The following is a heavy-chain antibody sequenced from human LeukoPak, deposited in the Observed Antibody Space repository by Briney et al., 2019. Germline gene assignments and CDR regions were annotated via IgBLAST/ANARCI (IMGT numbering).Heavy chain of an antibody. D-gene: IGHD2-2*01. CDR2: ISGSSTYT. V-gene: IGHV3-11*05. CDR1: GFTFSDNY. J-gene: IGHJ4*02. Sequence: AGGSLRLSCAASGFTFSDNYMSWIRQAPGKGLEWLSYISGSSTYTNYADSVKGRFTISRDNAKNSLYLQMNSLRTDDTAVYYCARDRAVGVPADGHEFDCWGQGTLVTVSS. CDR3: ARDRAVGVPADGHEFDC.